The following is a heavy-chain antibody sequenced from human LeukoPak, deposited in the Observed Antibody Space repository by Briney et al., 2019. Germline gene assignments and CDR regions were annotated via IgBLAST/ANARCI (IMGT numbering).Heavy chain of an antibody. J-gene: IGHJ4*02. V-gene: IGHV3-21*01. D-gene: IGHD3-22*01. CDR3: AREYYDSSGERSCDY. CDR2: ISSSSSYI. CDR1: GLTFLCYV. Sequence: GGSLRLSCPGSGLTFLCYVMRGLGQAPGRGVAGVGFISSSSSYIYYADAVKGRFTISRYKDKNSLYLQMNGLRAEDTAVYYCAREYYDSSGERSCDYWGEGTLVTVSS.